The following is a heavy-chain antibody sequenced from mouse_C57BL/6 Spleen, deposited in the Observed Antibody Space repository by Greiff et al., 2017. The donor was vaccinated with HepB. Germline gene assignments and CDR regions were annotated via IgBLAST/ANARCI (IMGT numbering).Heavy chain of an antibody. CDR3: ARYYDYFDY. V-gene: IGHV1-55*01. CDR2: IYPGSGST. D-gene: IGHD2-4*01. J-gene: IGHJ2*01. Sequence: QVQLKQPGDELVKPGASVKMSCKASGYTFTSYWITWVKQRPGQGLEWIGDIYPGSGSTNYNEKFKSKATLTVDTSSSTAYMQLSSLTSEDSAVYYCARYYDYFDYWGQGTTLTVSS. CDR1: GYTFTSYW.